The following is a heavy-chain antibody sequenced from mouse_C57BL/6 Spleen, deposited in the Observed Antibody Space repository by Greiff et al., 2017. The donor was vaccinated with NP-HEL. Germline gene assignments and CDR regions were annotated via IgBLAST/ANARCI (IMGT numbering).Heavy chain of an antibody. CDR1: GFSLTSYG. V-gene: IGHV2-5*01. J-gene: IGHJ4*01. CDR3: AKKEEGAMDY. Sequence: VKLQESGPGLVQPSQSLSITCTVSGFSLTSYGVHWVRQSPGKGLEWLGVIWSGGSTEYNATFMSRLSITQGNSKSQVFFKMNRLQADDTAIYYCAKKEEGAMDYWGQGTSVTVSS. CDR2: IWSGGST.